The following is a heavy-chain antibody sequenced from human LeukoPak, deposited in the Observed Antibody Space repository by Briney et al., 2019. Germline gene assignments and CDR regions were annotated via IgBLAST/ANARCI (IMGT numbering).Heavy chain of an antibody. CDR2: IYYSGST. D-gene: IGHD3-22*01. Sequence: SETLSLTCTVSGGSISSSSYYWGWIRQPPEKGLEWIGSIYYSGSTYYNPSLKSRVTISVDTSKNQFSLKLSSVTAADTAVYYCARYPTYYYDSSGYYPLYYFDYWGQGTLVTVSS. CDR1: GGSISSSSYY. J-gene: IGHJ4*02. CDR3: ARYPTYYYDSSGYYPLYYFDY. V-gene: IGHV4-39*01.